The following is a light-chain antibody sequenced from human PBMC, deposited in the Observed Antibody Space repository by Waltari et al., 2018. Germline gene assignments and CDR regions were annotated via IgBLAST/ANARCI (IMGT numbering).Light chain of an antibody. J-gene: IGKJ1*01. CDR3: QNHERLPAT. V-gene: IGKV3-20*01. CDR2: EAS. CDR1: QNIGRY. Sequence: EIVLTHSPGTLSLSPGGRATLSCRASQNIGRYLAWYQQKPGQAPRLLIYEASRSATGIPDRFSGSGSGTDFSLTIGRLEPEDFAIYYCQNHERLPATFGQGTKVEIK.